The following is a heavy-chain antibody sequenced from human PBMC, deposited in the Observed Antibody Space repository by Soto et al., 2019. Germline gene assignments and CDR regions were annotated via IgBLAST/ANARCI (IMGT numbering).Heavy chain of an antibody. CDR1: GGSISSGDYY. Sequence: SETLSLTCTVSGGSISSGDYYWSWIRQPPGKGLEWIGYIYHSGTTNYNPSLESRVTISVDKSKNQFSLKLSSVTAADTAVYYCARVFSSAGFYNWFDPWGQGTLVTVSS. J-gene: IGHJ5*02. CDR3: ARVFSSAGFYNWFDP. V-gene: IGHV4-30-2*01. D-gene: IGHD2-15*01. CDR2: IYHSGTT.